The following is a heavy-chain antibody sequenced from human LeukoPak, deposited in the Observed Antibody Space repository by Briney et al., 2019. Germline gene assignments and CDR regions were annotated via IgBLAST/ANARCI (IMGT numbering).Heavy chain of an antibody. J-gene: IGHJ4*02. D-gene: IGHD3-10*01. V-gene: IGHV3-30*02. CDR3: AKDVNVGGDYFDY. CDR1: GFTFRNYV. CDR2: IRYDGSIK. Sequence: PGGSLRLSCGAPGFTFRNYVMHGVRLAPGKGLEWVAFIRYDGSIKYYVESVKGRFSVSRDNSKNTLYLQMNSLRAEDTAIYYCAKDVNVGGDYFDYWGQGTLVTVSS.